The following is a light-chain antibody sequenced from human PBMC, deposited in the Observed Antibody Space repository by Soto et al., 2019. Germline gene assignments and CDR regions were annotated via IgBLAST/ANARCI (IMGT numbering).Light chain of an antibody. V-gene: IGKV1-39*01. CDR1: QSISNY. CDR2: AGS. CDR3: QQSHSSPYT. Sequence: DIQMTQFPTSLSASVGDRVIISCRAGQSISNYLNWYQQKPGQAPKLLIYAGSLLHSGVPSRFSGSGSGTEFTLAISRLQPEDFALYYCQQSHSSPYTFGQGTKVEIK. J-gene: IGKJ2*01.